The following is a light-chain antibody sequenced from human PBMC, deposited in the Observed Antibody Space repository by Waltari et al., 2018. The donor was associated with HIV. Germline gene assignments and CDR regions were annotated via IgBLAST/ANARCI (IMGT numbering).Light chain of an antibody. J-gene: IGLJ3*02. CDR3: TSHTLTRVLV. V-gene: IGLV2-14*01. CDR2: GVD. Sequence: QSALTQPASMSGSPGQSITISCTGSRLDIGLYDFFSLYKHLPNTAPQLISYGVDRRPPGITSRFSASKSGDVASLTISGLQAEDEADYYCTSHTLTRVLVFGGGTRLTVL. CDR1: RLDIGLYDF.